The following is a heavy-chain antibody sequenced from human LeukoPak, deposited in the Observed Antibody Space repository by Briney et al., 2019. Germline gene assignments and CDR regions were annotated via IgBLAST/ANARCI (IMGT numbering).Heavy chain of an antibody. Sequence: PGGSLRLSCAASGFTFSSYAMSWVRQAPGKGLEWVSAISGSGGSTYYADSVKGRFTISRDNSKNTLYLQMNSLRAEDTAVYYCAKCLRRDAVTFWSGGLYYFDYWGQGTLVTVSS. V-gene: IGHV3-23*01. CDR3: AKCLRRDAVTFWSGGLYYFDY. D-gene: IGHD3-3*01. CDR1: GFTFSSYA. CDR2: ISGSGGST. J-gene: IGHJ4*02.